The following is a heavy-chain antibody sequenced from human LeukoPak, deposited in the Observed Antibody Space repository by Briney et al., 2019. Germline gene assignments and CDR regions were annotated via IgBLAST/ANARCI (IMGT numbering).Heavy chain of an antibody. J-gene: IGHJ5*02. CDR1: GFTFSSYS. V-gene: IGHV3-21*01. CDR2: INDNSRSI. D-gene: IGHD3-22*01. CDR3: AKSVNSYYDWFDP. Sequence: GGSLRLSCAASGFTFSSYSMNRVRQAPGKGLEWVSSINDNSRSIFYTDSLKGRFTVSRDNAKNSLYLQMNNLRAEDTAVYYCAKSVNSYYDWFDPWGQGTLVIVSS.